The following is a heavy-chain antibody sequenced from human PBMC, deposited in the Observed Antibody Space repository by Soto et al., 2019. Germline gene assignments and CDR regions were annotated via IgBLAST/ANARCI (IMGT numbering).Heavy chain of an antibody. CDR3: ANSDSGSRSYGMDV. CDR2: ISYDGSNK. D-gene: IGHD1-26*01. J-gene: IGHJ6*02. CDR1: GFTFSSYG. Sequence: SLRLSCAASGFTFSSYGMHWVRQAPGKGLEWVAVISYDGSNKYYADSVKGRFTISRDNSKNTLYLQMNSLRAEDTAVYYCANSDSGSRSYGMDVWGQGTTVTVS. V-gene: IGHV3-30*18.